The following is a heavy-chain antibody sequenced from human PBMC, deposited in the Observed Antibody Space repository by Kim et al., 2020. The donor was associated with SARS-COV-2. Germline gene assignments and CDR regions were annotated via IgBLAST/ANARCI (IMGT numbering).Heavy chain of an antibody. J-gene: IGHJ3*02. Sequence: GESLKISCKGSGYSFTSYWISWVRQMPGKGLEWMGRIDPSDSYTNYSPSFQGHVTISADKSISTAYLQWSSLKASDTAMYYCARRHPRVLRYFDWSDAFDIWGQGTMVTVSS. V-gene: IGHV5-10-1*01. D-gene: IGHD3-9*01. CDR3: ARRHPRVLRYFDWSDAFDI. CDR2: IDPSDSYT. CDR1: GYSFTSYW.